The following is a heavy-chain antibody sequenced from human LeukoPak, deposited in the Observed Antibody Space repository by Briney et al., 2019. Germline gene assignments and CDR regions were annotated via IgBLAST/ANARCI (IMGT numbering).Heavy chain of an antibody. Sequence: GGSLRLSCAASGFTFSSYAMSWVRQAPGKGLEWVSAISGSGGSTYYADSVKGRFTISRDNSKNTLYLQMNSLRAEDTAVYYCAKRGYYYGSGSYFSGGLDYWGQGTLVTVSS. J-gene: IGHJ4*02. V-gene: IGHV3-23*01. CDR3: AKRGYYYGSGSYFSGGLDY. CDR2: ISGSGGST. D-gene: IGHD3-10*01. CDR1: GFTFSSYA.